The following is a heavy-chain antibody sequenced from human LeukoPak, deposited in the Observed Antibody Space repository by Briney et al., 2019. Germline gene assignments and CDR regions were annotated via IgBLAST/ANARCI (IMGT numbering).Heavy chain of an antibody. CDR2: ISAYNGNT. CDR3: ARALAAVAEYYFDY. D-gene: IGHD6-13*01. CDR1: GYTFTSYG. J-gene: IGHJ4*02. Sequence: GASVKVSCKASGYTFTSYGISWVRQAPGQGLEWMGWISAYNGNTNYAQKLQGRVTMTTDTSTSTAYMELRSLRSDDTAVYYCARALAAVAEYYFDYWGQGTLVTVSS. V-gene: IGHV1-18*01.